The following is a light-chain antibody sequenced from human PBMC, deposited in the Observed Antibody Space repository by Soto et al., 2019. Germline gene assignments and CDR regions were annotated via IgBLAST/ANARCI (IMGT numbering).Light chain of an antibody. V-gene: IGKV3D-15*01. CDR3: QQYNNWTPQFT. Sequence: EIVMTQSPATLSVSPGERATLSCRASQSVSSNLAWYQQKPGQAPSLLIYGASTRDTGIPARFSGSGSGTEFTLTISSLQSEDFAVYYCQQYNNWTPQFTFGPGTKVDIK. CDR2: GAS. CDR1: QSVSSN. J-gene: IGKJ3*01.